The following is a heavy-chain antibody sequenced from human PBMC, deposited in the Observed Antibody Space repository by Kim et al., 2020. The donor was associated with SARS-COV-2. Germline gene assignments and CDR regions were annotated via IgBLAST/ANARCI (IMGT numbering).Heavy chain of an antibody. J-gene: IGHJ3*02. CDR3: ASAVVVVAASPPGPSRFAFDI. D-gene: IGHD2-15*01. CDR1: GYSFTSYW. V-gene: IGHV5-10-1*01. CDR2: IDPSDSYT. Sequence: GESLKISCKGSGYSFTSYWISWVRQMPGKGLEWMGRIDPSDSYTNYSPSFQGHVTISADKSISTAYLQWSSLKASDTAMYYCASAVVVVAASPPGPSRFAFDIWGQGTMVTVSS.